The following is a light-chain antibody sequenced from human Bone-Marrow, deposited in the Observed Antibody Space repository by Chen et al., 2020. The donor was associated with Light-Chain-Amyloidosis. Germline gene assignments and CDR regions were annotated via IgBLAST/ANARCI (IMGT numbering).Light chain of an antibody. Sequence: SYVLTQPSSVSVAPGQTATIACGGNNIGYTSVHWYQQTPGQAPLTVVYDDSDQPSGIPERLSGSNSGNTATLTISRVEAGEDADYSCQVWYRRRDRPVFGGGTKLTVL. V-gene: IGLV3-21*02. CDR2: DDS. CDR1: NIGYTS. CDR3: QVWYRRRDRPV. J-gene: IGLJ3*02.